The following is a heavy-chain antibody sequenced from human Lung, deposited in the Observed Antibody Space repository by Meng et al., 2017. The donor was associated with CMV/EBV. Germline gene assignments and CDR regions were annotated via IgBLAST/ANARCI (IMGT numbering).Heavy chain of an antibody. J-gene: IGHJ5*02. V-gene: IGHV3-7*01. CDR1: GFTFSNFW. D-gene: IGHD1-26*01. CDR2: IEDNGSGV. Sequence: GGSLRLSCAASGFTFSNFWMNWVRQAPGKGLEWVANIEDNGSGVYYVDSVKGRFTISRDNARNALYLQMDSLRVEDTAVYYCYMGHYSGAWGQGTLVTGSS. CDR3: YMGHYSGA.